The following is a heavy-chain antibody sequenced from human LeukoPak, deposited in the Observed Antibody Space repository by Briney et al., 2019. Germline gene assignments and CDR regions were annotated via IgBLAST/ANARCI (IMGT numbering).Heavy chain of an antibody. CDR2: INHSGST. D-gene: IGHD5-18*01. CDR1: GGSFSGYY. CDR3: ARDPDNNVDTAMADTVPTYNWFDP. Sequence: SETLSLTCAVYGGSFSGYYWSWIRQPPGKGLEWIGEINHSGSTNYNPSLKSRVTISVDTSKNQFSPKLSSVTAADTAVYYCARDPDNNVDTAMADTVPTYNWFDPWGQGTLVTVSS. V-gene: IGHV4-34*01. J-gene: IGHJ5*02.